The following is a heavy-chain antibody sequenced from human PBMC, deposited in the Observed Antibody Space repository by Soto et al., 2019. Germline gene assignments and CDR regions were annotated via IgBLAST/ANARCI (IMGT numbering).Heavy chain of an antibody. CDR3: ARKDKSGYFNWFDP. D-gene: IGHD3-22*01. V-gene: IGHV5-51*01. J-gene: IGHJ5*02. CDR2: IFPSDSDT. Sequence: LGESLKISCRTSGYRFTSYWIAWVRQMPGKGLEWMGIIFPSDSDTRYSPSFQGQVTISADRSTSTVFLQWASLKASDTAVYFCARKDKSGYFNWFDPWGQGTLVTASS. CDR1: GYRFTSYW.